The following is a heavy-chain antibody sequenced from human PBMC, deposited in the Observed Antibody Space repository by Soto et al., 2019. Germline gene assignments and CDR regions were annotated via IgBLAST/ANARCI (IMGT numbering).Heavy chain of an antibody. V-gene: IGHV3-33*01. CDR2: IWYDGSNK. D-gene: IGHD6-13*01. CDR1: GFTFSSYG. Sequence: GGSLRLSCAASGFTFSSYGMHWVRQAPGKGLEWVAVIWYDGSNKYYADSVKGRFTISRDNSKNTLYLQMNSLRAEDTAVYYCAREIAAAGTVFAFDIWGQGTMVTVSS. CDR3: AREIAAAGTVFAFDI. J-gene: IGHJ3*02.